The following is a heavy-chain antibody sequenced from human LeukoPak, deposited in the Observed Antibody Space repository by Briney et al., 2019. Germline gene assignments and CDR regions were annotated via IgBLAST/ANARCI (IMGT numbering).Heavy chain of an antibody. D-gene: IGHD1-26*01. CDR1: GFTFSNYG. CDR2: IKQDGSEK. J-gene: IGHJ6*03. Sequence: GGSLRLSCAASGFTFSNYGMHWVRQAPGKGLEWVANIKQDGSEKDYLDSVKGRFTISRDNTKNSLYLQMNSLRAEDTAVYYCTRDRESGSVVHYYYYMDVWGKGTTVTVSS. V-gene: IGHV3-7*01. CDR3: TRDRESGSVVHYYYYMDV.